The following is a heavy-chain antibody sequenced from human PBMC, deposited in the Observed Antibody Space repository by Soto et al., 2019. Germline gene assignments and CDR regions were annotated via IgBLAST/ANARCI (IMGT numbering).Heavy chain of an antibody. CDR2: ISGSGGST. J-gene: IGHJ6*02. D-gene: IGHD3-3*01. Sequence: GGSLRLSCAASGFTFSSYAMSWVRQAPGKGLEWVSAISGSGGSTYYADSVKGRFTISRDNSKNTLYLQMNSLGAEDTAVYYCFYDFWSGYYPGYSYYGMDVWGQGTTVTVSS. CDR3: FYDFWSGYYPGYSYYGMDV. CDR1: GFTFSSYA. V-gene: IGHV3-23*01.